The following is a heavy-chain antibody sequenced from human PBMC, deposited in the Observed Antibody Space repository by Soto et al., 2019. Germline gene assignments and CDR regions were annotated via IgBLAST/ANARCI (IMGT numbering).Heavy chain of an antibody. V-gene: IGHV4-39*01. CDR1: GGSISSISYY. CDR3: ARHDVSYGDYAWFDP. CDR2: IYYSGST. J-gene: IGHJ5*02. D-gene: IGHD4-17*01. Sequence: QVQLQESGPGLVKPSETLSLTCTVSGGSISSISYYWGWIRQPPGKGLEWIGSIYYSGSTYYKPSLNIRVTISVDTSKNQFSLKLSSVTAADTAVYYCARHDVSYGDYAWFDPWGQGTLVTVSS.